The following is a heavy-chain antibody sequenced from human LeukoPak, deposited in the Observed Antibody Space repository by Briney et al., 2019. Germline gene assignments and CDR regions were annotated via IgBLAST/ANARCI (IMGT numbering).Heavy chain of an antibody. CDR1: GGSMSTYY. D-gene: IGHD5-24*01. CDR3: ARGARAGYNLEPFDY. CDR2: IYSSGST. V-gene: IGHV4-59*08. Sequence: SETLSLTCTVSGGSMSTYYWSWARQPPGKGLEWIGYIYSSGSTNYNPSLRSRVTISIDTSKNQFSLKLSSVTAADTAVYYCARGARAGYNLEPFDYWGQGTLVTVSS. J-gene: IGHJ4*02.